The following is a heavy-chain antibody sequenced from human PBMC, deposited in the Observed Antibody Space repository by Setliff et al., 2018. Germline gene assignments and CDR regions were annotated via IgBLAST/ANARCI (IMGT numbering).Heavy chain of an antibody. CDR3: ARGDSSGNNYPVLDY. CDR2: IYTRGST. V-gene: IGHV4-61*09. Sequence: SETLSLTCTVSGGSISEPNYYWSWIRQPVGKGLEWIGHIYTRGSTNYNPSLRTRVSISVDTSKNHFSLRLSSVTAADTAVYYCARGDSSGNNYPVLDYWGQGTLVTVSS. D-gene: IGHD5-18*01. CDR1: GGSISEPNYY. J-gene: IGHJ4*02.